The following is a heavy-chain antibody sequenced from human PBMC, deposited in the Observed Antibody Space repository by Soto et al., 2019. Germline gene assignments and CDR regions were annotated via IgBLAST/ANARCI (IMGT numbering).Heavy chain of an antibody. CDR2: IWYDGSNK. V-gene: IGHV3-33*01. D-gene: IGHD6-19*01. CDR1: GFTFSSYG. Sequence: GGSLRLSCAASGFTFSSYGMHWVRQAPGKGLEWVAVIWYDGSNKYYADSVKGRFTISRDNSKNTLYLQMNSLRAEDTAVYYCARESSGWYNSHYYYGMDVWGQGTTVTVSS. CDR3: ARESSGWYNSHYYYGMDV. J-gene: IGHJ6*02.